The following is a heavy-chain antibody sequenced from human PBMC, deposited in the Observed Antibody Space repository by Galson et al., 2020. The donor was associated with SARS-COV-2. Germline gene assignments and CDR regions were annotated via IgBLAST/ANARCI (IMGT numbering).Heavy chain of an antibody. CDR3: AKDAMGLAPFDY. CDR1: GFTFSSYG. J-gene: IGHJ4*02. Sequence: GGSLRLSCAASGFTFSSYGMHWVRQAPGKGLEWVAVIWYDGSNKYYADSVKGRFTISRDNSKNTLYLQMNSLRAEDTAVDYCAKDAMGLAPFDYWGQGTLVTVSS. V-gene: IGHV3-33*06. CDR2: IWYDGSNK.